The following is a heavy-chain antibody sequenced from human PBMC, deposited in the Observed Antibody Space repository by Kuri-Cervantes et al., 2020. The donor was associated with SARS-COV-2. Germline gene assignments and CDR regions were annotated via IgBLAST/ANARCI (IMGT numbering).Heavy chain of an antibody. V-gene: IGHV1-69*04. Sequence: SVKVSCKASGGTFSSYAISWVRQAPGQGIEWMGRVIPILGIANYAQKFQGRVTITADKSTSTAYMELSSLRTEDTAVYYCARSRMTTDAFDIWGQGTMVTVSS. J-gene: IGHJ3*02. CDR1: GGTFSSYA. CDR3: ARSRMTTDAFDI. CDR2: VIPILGIA. D-gene: IGHD4-11*01.